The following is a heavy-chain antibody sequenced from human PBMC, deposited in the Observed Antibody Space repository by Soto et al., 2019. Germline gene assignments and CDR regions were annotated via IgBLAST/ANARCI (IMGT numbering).Heavy chain of an antibody. J-gene: IGHJ2*01. V-gene: IGHV1-2*02. Sequence: SVNGSCKASGYIFTGYYMHWVRQAPGQGLEWMGWINPNSGDTKYAQKFKGRVIMTRDTSISTASVELSSLTSDDTAVYYCARASEGSSWY. CDR1: GYIFTGYY. CDR3: ARASEGSSWY. CDR2: INPNSGDT. D-gene: IGHD6-13*01.